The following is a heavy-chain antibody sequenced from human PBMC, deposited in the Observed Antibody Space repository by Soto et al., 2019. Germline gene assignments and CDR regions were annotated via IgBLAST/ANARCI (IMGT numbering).Heavy chain of an antibody. CDR1: GDSFSKFG. J-gene: IGHJ4*02. V-gene: IGHV1-18*01. CDR2: ISGYSGQT. D-gene: IGHD6-25*01. Sequence: HVLLVQSGPEVRKPGSSVNVSCMASGDSFSKFGINWVRQAPGQGLEWMGWISGYSGQTNYAQKFQGRVTMTRDTSTTTAYMELRILRSDDTAVYFCASDHSGPDWGQGTLVTVSS. CDR3: ASDHSGPD.